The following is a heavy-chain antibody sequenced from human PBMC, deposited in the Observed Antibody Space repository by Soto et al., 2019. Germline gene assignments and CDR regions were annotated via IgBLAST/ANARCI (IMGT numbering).Heavy chain of an antibody. D-gene: IGHD3-22*01. CDR1: GDSVSSNSAA. CDR3: ARESVVAFNRHYYYYYGMDV. CDR2: TYYRSKWYN. V-gene: IGHV6-1*01. J-gene: IGHJ6*02. Sequence: SQTLSLTCAISGDSVSSNSAAWNWIRQSPSRGLEWLGRTYYRSKWYNDYAVSVKSRITINPDTSKNQFSLQLNSVTPEDTAVYYCARESVVAFNRHYYYYYGMDVWGQGTTVTVSS.